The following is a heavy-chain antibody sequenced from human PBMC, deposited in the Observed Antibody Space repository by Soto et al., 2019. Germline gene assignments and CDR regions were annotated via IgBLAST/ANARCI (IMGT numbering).Heavy chain of an antibody. D-gene: IGHD1-26*01. Sequence: GVLRLSCAASGFTFSTYAITWVRQAPGKGLEWLSTISGSGGRTFYADSVKGRFTNSRDNFKSTLYLQMDGLRVEDTAIYYCAKDQWWEVPHYLDDWGQGAQVTVSS. CDR2: ISGSGGRT. CDR1: GFTFSTYA. CDR3: AKDQWWEVPHYLDD. V-gene: IGHV3-23*01. J-gene: IGHJ4*02.